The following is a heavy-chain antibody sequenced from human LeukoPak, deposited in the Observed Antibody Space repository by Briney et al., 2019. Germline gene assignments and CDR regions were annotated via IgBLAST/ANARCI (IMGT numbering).Heavy chain of an antibody. CDR2: IDTSGST. V-gene: IGHV4-61*02. CDR3: ARAVTTRYCTNGVCSRLDY. J-gene: IGHJ4*02. CDR1: GDSISSGRYY. D-gene: IGHD2-8*01. Sequence: PSETLSLTCTVSGDSISSGRYYWSWIRQPAGKGLEWIGRIDTSGSTNYNPSLESRVTISVDTSKNQFSLKLSSVTAADTAVYYCARAVTTRYCTNGVCSRLDYWGQGTLVTVSS.